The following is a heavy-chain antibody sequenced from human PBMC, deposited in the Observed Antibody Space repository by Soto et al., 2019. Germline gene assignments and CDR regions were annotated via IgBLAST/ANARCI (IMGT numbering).Heavy chain of an antibody. D-gene: IGHD3-10*01. CDR3: ARHRGPAPVY. V-gene: IGHV4-39*01. CDR2: LFYGGTT. Sequence: TSETLSLTCTVSGGSISGYYWTWIRQPPGKGLEWVGSLFYGGTTDYNPSLKSRLTMSLDTSKNHFSLKLRSVTAADTAVYYCARHRGPAPVYWGQGTLVTGSS. CDR1: GGSISGYY. J-gene: IGHJ4*02.